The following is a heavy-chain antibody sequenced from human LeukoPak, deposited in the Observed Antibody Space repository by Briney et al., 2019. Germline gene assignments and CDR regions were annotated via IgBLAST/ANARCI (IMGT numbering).Heavy chain of an antibody. V-gene: IGHV4-34*01. D-gene: IGHD3-10*01. Sequence: PSETLSLTCAVYGGSFSGYYWSWIRQPPGKGLEWIGEINHSGSTNYNLSLKSRVTISVDTSKNQFSLKLSSVTAADTAVYYCASSYGSGPLDYWGQGTLVTVSS. CDR3: ASSYGSGPLDY. J-gene: IGHJ4*02. CDR2: INHSGST. CDR1: GGSFSGYY.